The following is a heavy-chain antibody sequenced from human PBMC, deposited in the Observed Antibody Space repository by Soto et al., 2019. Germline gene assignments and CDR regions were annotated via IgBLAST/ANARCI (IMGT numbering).Heavy chain of an antibody. D-gene: IGHD2-21*02. CDR2: IHYPGSV. CDR3: VREDDGGDRDYYGLDV. Sequence: QIQLQESAPELVGPSRTLPPLSTAPGASPTSEHYHWLWIPQAPGKARGCIGYIHYPGSVRYNPSLQSRITMSVATSKNLFSLNLRSVTAADTAVYFCVREDDGGDRDYYGLDVWGQGTMVTVSS. CDR1: GASPTSEHYH. V-gene: IGHV4-30-4*01. J-gene: IGHJ6*02.